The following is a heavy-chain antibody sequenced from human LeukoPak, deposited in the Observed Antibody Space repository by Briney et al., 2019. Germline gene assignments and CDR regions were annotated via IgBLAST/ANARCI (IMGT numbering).Heavy chain of an antibody. Sequence: SETLSLTCAVYGGSFSGYYWSWIRQPPGKGLEWIGEINHSGSTNYNPSLKSRVTISVDTSKNQFSLKLSSVTAADTAVYYCARGLRAVWGRVSGNNWFDPWGQGTLVTVSS. CDR1: GGSFSGYY. CDR3: ARGLRAVWGRVSGNNWFDP. D-gene: IGHD1-14*01. V-gene: IGHV4-34*01. CDR2: INHSGST. J-gene: IGHJ5*02.